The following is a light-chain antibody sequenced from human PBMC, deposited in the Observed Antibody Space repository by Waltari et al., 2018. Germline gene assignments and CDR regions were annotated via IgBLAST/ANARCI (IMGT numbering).Light chain of an antibody. CDR2: GAS. V-gene: IGKV3-15*01. J-gene: IGKJ4*01. CDR1: QSVSSS. Sequence: EIVLTQSPATLSLSPGERATLSGRASQSVSSSLAWYQQKPGQAPRLLIYGASSRATGIPDRFSVSGSGTDFTLTISSLEPEDFAVYYCQQYSNWPTFGGGTKVEIK. CDR3: QQYSNWPT.